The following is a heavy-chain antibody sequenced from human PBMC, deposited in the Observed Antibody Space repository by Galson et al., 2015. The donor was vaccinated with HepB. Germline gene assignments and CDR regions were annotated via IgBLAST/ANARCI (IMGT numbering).Heavy chain of an antibody. CDR1: GFTFSSYA. J-gene: IGHJ5*02. D-gene: IGHD3-10*01. Sequence: SLRLSCAASGFTFSSYAMHWVRQAPGKGLEWGAVISYDGSNKYYADSVKGRFTISRDNSKNTLYLQMNSLRAEDTAVYYCARDGQDYYGSGSYSAPGGFDPWGQGTLVTVSS. CDR2: ISYDGSNK. V-gene: IGHV3-30-3*01. CDR3: ARDGQDYYGSGSYSAPGGFDP.